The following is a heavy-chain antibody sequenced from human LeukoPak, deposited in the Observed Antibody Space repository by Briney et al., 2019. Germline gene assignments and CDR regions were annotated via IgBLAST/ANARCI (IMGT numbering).Heavy chain of an antibody. J-gene: IGHJ2*01. CDR3: AKETIQVWSHWYFDL. V-gene: IGHV3-30*02. CDR1: GFTFNNYG. Sequence: GGSLRLSCAASGFTFNNYGMHWVRQAPGKGLEWVAFIRYDGSNKYYADSVKGRFTISRDNSKNTLYLQMNSLRPEDTAVYYCAKETIQVWSHWYFDLWGRGTLVTVSS. D-gene: IGHD5-18*01. CDR2: IRYDGSNK.